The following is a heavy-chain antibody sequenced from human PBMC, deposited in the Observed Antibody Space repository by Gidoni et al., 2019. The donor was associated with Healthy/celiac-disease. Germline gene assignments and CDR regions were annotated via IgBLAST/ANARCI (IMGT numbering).Heavy chain of an antibody. J-gene: IGHJ4*02. CDR2: INHRRST. D-gene: IGHD5-12*01. V-gene: IGHV4-34*01. Sequence: QVQLQQWGAGLLKPSETLSLTCAVYGGSFSGYYCSWIRQPPGTGLAWIGEINHRRSTNYNPSLKGRVTISVDTSKNQYSLKLSTVTAADTAVYYCARANIVATIAGFDYWGQGTLVTVSS. CDR3: ARANIVATIAGFDY. CDR1: GGSFSGYY.